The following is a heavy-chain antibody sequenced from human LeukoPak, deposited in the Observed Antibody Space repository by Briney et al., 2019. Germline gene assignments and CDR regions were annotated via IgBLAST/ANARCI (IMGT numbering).Heavy chain of an antibody. D-gene: IGHD1-7*01. CDR2: IYYSGST. CDR3: ARGTRNYYHY. CDR1: GGSISSYY. J-gene: IGHJ4*02. V-gene: IGHV4-59*01. Sequence: PSETLSLTRTVSGGSISSYYWSWIRQPPGKGLEWIGYIYYSGSTNYNPSLKSRVTISVDTSKNQFSLKLSSVTAADTAVYYCARGTRNYYHYWGQGTLVTVSS.